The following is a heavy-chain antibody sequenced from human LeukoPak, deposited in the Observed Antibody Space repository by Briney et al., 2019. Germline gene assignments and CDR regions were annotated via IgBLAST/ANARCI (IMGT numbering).Heavy chain of an antibody. Sequence: PGGSLRLSCAASGFTFSSYAMSWVRQAPGKGLEWVSAISGSSATTYYADSVKGRFTISRDNSNNTLYLQVNSLRAEDTAVYYCAKSVSSGDYDSTGYSFDYWGQGTLVTVSS. V-gene: IGHV3-23*01. CDR1: GFTFSSYA. CDR3: AKSVSSGDYDSTGYSFDY. CDR2: ISGSSATT. D-gene: IGHD3-22*01. J-gene: IGHJ4*02.